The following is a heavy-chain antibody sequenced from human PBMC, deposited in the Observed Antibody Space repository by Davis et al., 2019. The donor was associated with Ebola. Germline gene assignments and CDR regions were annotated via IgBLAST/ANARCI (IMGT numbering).Heavy chain of an antibody. CDR1: GYTFTSYG. CDR3: ATVGVYRGAFDI. CDR2: ISAYNGNT. J-gene: IGHJ3*02. Sequence: ASVKVSCKASGYTFTSYGISWVRQAPGQGLEWMGWISAYNGNTNYAQKFQGRVTITADESTSTAYMELSSLRSEDTAVYYCATVGVYRGAFDIWGQGTMVTVSS. D-gene: IGHD2-8*01. V-gene: IGHV1-18*01.